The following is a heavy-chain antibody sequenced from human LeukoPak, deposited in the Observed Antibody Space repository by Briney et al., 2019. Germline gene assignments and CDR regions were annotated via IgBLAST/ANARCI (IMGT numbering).Heavy chain of an antibody. CDR2: IIPIFGTS. Sequence: ASVKVSCKAFGGTFSSYAISWVRQAPGQGLEWMGGIIPIFGTSNYAQKFQRRVTITADESTSTAYMELSSLRSEDTAVYYCARDAYYYDSSGYYYDAFDIWGQGTMVTVSS. D-gene: IGHD3-22*01. CDR3: ARDAYYYDSSGYYYDAFDI. J-gene: IGHJ3*02. V-gene: IGHV1-69*13. CDR1: GGTFSSYA.